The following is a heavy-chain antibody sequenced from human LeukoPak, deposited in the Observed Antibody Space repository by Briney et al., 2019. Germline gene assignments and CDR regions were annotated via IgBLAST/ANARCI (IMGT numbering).Heavy chain of an antibody. V-gene: IGHV3-74*01. D-gene: IGHD5-24*01. CDR2: ISSDGSRT. CDR1: GFAFSTYW. CDR3: GRDTGYGYNSYFDY. Sequence: GGSLRLSCAASGFAFSTYWIHWVRQVPGKGLVWFSRISSDGSRTEYADSVKGRFSISRDNAKNTVYLQMNSLRAEDTAVYYCGRDTGYGYNSYFDYWGQGTLVTVSS. J-gene: IGHJ4*02.